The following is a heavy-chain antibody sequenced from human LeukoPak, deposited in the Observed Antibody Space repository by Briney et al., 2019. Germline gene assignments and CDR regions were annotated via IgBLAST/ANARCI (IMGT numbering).Heavy chain of an antibody. J-gene: IGHJ4*02. D-gene: IGHD3-3*01. V-gene: IGHV3-23*01. CDR3: AKVMGVFGVPKGAYYFDY. CDR1: GFTFSSYA. CDR2: ISGSGGST. Sequence: PGGSLRLSCAASGFTFSSYAMSWVRQAPAKGLEWVSAISGSGGSTYYADSVKGRFTISRDNSKNTLYLQMNSLRAEDTAVYYCAKVMGVFGVPKGAYYFDYWGQGTLVTVSS.